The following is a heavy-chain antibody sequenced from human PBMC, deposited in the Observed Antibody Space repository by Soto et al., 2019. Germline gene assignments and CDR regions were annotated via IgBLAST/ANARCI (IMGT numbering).Heavy chain of an antibody. CDR1: GYTFTSYA. CDR3: ARDPSGYYGMDV. Sequence: ASVKVSCKASGYTFTSYAMHWVRQAPGQRLEWMGWINAGNGNRKYSQKFQGRVTITRDTSASTAYMELSSLSSEDTAVYYCARDPSGYYGMDVWGQGTTVTVS. V-gene: IGHV1-3*01. D-gene: IGHD3-10*01. CDR2: INAGNGNR. J-gene: IGHJ6*02.